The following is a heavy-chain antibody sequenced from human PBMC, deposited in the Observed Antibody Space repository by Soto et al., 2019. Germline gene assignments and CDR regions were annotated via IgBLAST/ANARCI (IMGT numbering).Heavy chain of an antibody. CDR2: ISWDVGST. V-gene: IGHV3-43D*03. CDR3: TKKAAAKYCSSWCDYDI. D-gene: IGHD6-13*01. CDR1: GFTFDDYA. J-gene: IGHJ3*02. Sequence: GGSLRLSCAASGFTFDDYAMHWVRQAPGKGLEWVSLISWDVGSTYYAAYVKCLFTISRDNSKNAMYMQMNDLRTEDTDLYYGTKKAAAKYCSSWCDYDIWGRGAMVTVSS.